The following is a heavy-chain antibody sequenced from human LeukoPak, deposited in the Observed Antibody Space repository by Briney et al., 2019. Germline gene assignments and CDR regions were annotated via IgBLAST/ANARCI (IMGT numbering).Heavy chain of an antibody. Sequence: RTSETLSLTCTVSGGSISSYYWSWIRQPPGKGLEWIGYIYYSGSTNYNPSLKSRVTISVDTSKNQFSLKLSSVTAADTAVYYCARHSGYRRYFDYWGQGTLVTVSS. CDR3: ARHSGYRRYFDY. CDR1: GGSISSYY. D-gene: IGHD6-13*01. J-gene: IGHJ4*02. CDR2: IYYSGST. V-gene: IGHV4-59*08.